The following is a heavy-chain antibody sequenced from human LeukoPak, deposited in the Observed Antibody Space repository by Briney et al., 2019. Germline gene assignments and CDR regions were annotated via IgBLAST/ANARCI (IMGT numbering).Heavy chain of an antibody. D-gene: IGHD5-24*01. J-gene: IGHJ6*03. Sequence: SETLSRTCAVYADSFSDYYWSWIRQPPGKGLEWIGEINHSGITNYNPSLKSRVSILVDTSKNQFSLKLSSVTAADTAIYYCARRLQSASQYMDVWGKGTTVTVSS. CDR1: ADSFSDYY. V-gene: IGHV4-34*01. CDR3: ARRLQSASQYMDV. CDR2: INHSGIT.